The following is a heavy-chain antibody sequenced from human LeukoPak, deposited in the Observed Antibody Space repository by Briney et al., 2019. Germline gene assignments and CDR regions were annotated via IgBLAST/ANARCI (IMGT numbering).Heavy chain of an antibody. D-gene: IGHD2-2*02. CDR3: ARVAAEVVGVPGAIGFGWVRRDYYYMDV. J-gene: IGHJ6*03. Sequence: GASVKVSCKASGYTFTTYYIHWVRQAPGEGLEWMGIINPTSGSTSYAQKFQGRVTMTRDMSTSTVYMEMCRLRSEDTAVYYCARVAAEVVGVPGAIGFGWVRRDYYYMDVWGKGTTVTVSS. CDR2: INPTSGST. CDR1: GYTFTTYY. V-gene: IGHV1-46*01.